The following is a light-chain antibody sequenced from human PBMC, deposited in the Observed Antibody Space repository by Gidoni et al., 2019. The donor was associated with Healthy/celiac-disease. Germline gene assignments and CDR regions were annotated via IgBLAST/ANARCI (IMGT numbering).Light chain of an antibody. CDR1: SSDVGGYNY. Sequence: QSITISCTGTSSDVGGYNYVSWYQQHPGKAPNLMIYEVSNRPSGVSNRFSGSKSGNTASLTISGLQAEDEADYYCSSYTSSSTLGVFGGGTKLTVL. J-gene: IGLJ3*02. CDR3: SSYTSSSTLGV. CDR2: EVS. V-gene: IGLV2-14*01.